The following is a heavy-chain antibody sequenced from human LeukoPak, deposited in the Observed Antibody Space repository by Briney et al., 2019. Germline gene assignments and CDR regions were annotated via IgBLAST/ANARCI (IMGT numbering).Heavy chain of an antibody. CDR3: AKHTGDSSGYYPIYYYYYYMDV. Sequence: GGSLRLSCAASGFSLSENWMHWVRQAPGQGLVWVSRIDEFGRATFYADSVKGRFTISRDNSKNTLYLQMNSLRAEDTAVYYCAKHTGDSSGYYPIYYYYYYMDVWGKGTTVTVSS. CDR2: IDEFGRAT. J-gene: IGHJ6*03. V-gene: IGHV3-74*01. D-gene: IGHD3-22*01. CDR1: GFSLSENW.